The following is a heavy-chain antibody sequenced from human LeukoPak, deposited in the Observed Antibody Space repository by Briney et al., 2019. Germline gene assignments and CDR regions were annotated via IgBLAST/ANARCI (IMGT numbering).Heavy chain of an antibody. CDR2: ISGSGGST. V-gene: IGHV3-23*01. D-gene: IGHD3-10*01. CDR3: AKDYYYGSGSYSDY. Sequence: GGSLRLSCAASGFTFSSYWMSWVRQAPGKGLEWVSAISGSGGSTYYADSVKGRFTISRDNSKNTLYLQMNSLRAEDTAVYYCAKDYYYGSGSYSDYWGQGTLVTVSS. CDR1: GFTFSSYW. J-gene: IGHJ4*02.